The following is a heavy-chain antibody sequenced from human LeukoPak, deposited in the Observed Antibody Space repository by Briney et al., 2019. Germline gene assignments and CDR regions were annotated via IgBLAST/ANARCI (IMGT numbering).Heavy chain of an antibody. CDR3: ASPWDF. V-gene: IGHV4-34*01. J-gene: IGHJ4*02. Sequence: SETLSLTCAVYGGSFSGYYWSWIRQPPGKGLEWIGEINHSGSTNYNPSLKSRVTISVDTSKNQFSLKLSSVTAADTAVYYCASPWDFWGQGTLVTVSS. CDR1: GGSFSGYY. CDR2: INHSGST.